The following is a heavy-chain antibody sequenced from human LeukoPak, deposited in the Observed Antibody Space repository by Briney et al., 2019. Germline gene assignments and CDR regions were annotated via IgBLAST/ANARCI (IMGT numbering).Heavy chain of an antibody. J-gene: IGHJ4*02. Sequence: PGGSLRLSCAASGFTFSTFAMIWVRQPPGKGLEWVSSIFPSGGEIHYADSVRGRFTISRDNSKSTLSLQMNSLRAEDTAVYYCARFMITFGGVVDYWGQGTLVTVSS. CDR1: GFTFSTFA. CDR2: IFPSGGEI. D-gene: IGHD3-16*01. CDR3: ARFMITFGGVVDY. V-gene: IGHV3-23*01.